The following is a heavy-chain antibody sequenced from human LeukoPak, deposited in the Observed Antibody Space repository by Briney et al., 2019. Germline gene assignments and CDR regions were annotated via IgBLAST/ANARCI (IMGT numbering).Heavy chain of an antibody. CDR3: ARGRIVVVVAATNPFDY. J-gene: IGHJ4*02. Sequence: SETLSLTCTVSGGSISSSSYYWGWIRQPPGKGLEWIGSIYYSGSTYYNPSLKSRVTISVDTSKNQFSLKLSSVTAADTAVYYCARGRIVVVVAATNPFDYWGQGTLVTVSS. CDR2: IYYSGST. D-gene: IGHD2-15*01. V-gene: IGHV4-39*01. CDR1: GGSISSSSYY.